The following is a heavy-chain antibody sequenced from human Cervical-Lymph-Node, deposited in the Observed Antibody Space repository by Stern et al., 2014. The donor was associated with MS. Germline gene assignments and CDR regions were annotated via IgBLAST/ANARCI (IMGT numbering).Heavy chain of an antibody. CDR1: GFTFSASG. J-gene: IGHJ4*02. V-gene: IGHV3-30*18. CDR3: AKTDAPSNYGFGY. Sequence: VQLEESGGGVVQPGRSLRLSCAASGFTFSASGMHWVRQAPGMGLEWVAHISYDGNYKYYADSMKGRFTISRDNSKNTLYLQMNSLKTEDTAVYYCAKTDAPSNYGFGYWGQGALVTVS. CDR2: ISYDGNYK. D-gene: IGHD4-11*01.